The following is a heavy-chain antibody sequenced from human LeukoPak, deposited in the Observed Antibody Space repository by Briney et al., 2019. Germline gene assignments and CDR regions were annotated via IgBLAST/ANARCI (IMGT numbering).Heavy chain of an antibody. CDR2: ISYDGSNK. J-gene: IGHJ4*02. CDR3: AKDLQGGNNYGSIFGYFDY. V-gene: IGHV3-30-3*01. D-gene: IGHD5-18*01. Sequence: GRSLRLSCAASGFTFSSYAMHWVRQAPGKGLEWVAVISYDGSNKYYADSVKGRFTISRDNPKSTLYLQMNSLRAEDTAVYYCAKDLQGGNNYGSIFGYFDYWGQGALVTVSS. CDR1: GFTFSSYA.